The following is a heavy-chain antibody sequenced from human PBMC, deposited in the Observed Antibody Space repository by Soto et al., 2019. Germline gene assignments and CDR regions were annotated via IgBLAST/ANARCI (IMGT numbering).Heavy chain of an antibody. J-gene: IGHJ4*02. Sequence: GGSLRLSCAASGFTFSTYAMHWVRQAPGKGLEWVAVISYDGSNKYYADSVKGRFTISRDNSKNTLYLQMDSLRPEDTAVYYCAKVGNHSSSWSEQRYYFDYWGQGTLVTVSS. D-gene: IGHD6-13*01. V-gene: IGHV3-30-3*01. CDR3: AKVGNHSSSWSEQRYYFDY. CDR2: ISYDGSNK. CDR1: GFTFSTYA.